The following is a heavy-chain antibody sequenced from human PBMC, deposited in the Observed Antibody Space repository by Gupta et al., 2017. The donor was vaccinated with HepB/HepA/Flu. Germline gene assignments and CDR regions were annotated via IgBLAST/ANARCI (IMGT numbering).Heavy chain of an antibody. CDR2: IYYSGST. J-gene: IGHJ4*02. CDR3: ARLLVVVPATVGDYYFDY. V-gene: IGHV4-39*01. CDR1: GGSISSSSYY. Sequence: QLQLQESGPGLVKPSETLSLTCTVSGGSISSSSYYWGWIRQPPGKGLEWIGSIYYSGSTYYNPSLKSRVTISVDTSKNQFSLKLSSVTAADTAVYYCARLLVVVPATVGDYYFDYWGQGTLVTVSS. D-gene: IGHD2-2*01.